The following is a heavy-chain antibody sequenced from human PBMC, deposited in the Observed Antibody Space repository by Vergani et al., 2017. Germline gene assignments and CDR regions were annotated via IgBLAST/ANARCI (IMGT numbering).Heavy chain of an antibody. CDR3: ARGNYYGSGTYVDP. V-gene: IGHV3-66*02. CDR2: IYSGDVT. D-gene: IGHD3-10*01. J-gene: IGHJ5*02. Sequence: AASGSTVSGNYMTWVRQAPGKGLEWVSHIYSGDVTYYADSVKGRVTISRDTSKNTLHLQINNLRVEDTAVYYCARGNYYGSGTYVDPWGQGTLVTVSS. CDR1: GSTVSGNY.